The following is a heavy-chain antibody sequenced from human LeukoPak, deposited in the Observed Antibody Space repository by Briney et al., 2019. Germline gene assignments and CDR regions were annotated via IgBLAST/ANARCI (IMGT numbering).Heavy chain of an antibody. CDR3: VADHPNYGY. CDR1: GSTSFNSA. J-gene: IGHJ4*02. CDR2: IVVGSGYT. V-gene: IGHV1-58*01. D-gene: IGHD5-24*01. Sequence: VASVKVSCKAPGSTSFNSAVQWVRQARRQRLEWIGWIVVGSGYTSYSQRLQGRVSISRDIATSTAYMELSSLTSEDTAVYYCVADHPNYGYWGQGTLVTVSS.